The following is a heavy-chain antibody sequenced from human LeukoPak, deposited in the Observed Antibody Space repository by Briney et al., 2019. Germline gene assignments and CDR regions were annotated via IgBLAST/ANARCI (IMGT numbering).Heavy chain of an antibody. CDR2: IYYSGIT. J-gene: IGHJ3*02. V-gene: IGHV4-59*01. CDR1: GGSISNDY. Sequence: PSETLSLTCTVSGGSISNDYLTWIRQPPGKGLEWIGYIYYSGITNYNPSLTSRLTISVDSSKTQFSLNLSSVTAADTAVYYCARDPSWGYGSGSRGGAFDIWGQGTTVTVSS. CDR3: ARDPSWGYGSGSRGGAFDI. D-gene: IGHD3-10*01.